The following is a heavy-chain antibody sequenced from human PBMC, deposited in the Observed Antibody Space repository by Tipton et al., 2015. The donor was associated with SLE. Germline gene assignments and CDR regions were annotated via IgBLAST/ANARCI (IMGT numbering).Heavy chain of an antibody. CDR3: ATAARGDNAASSS. J-gene: IGHJ5*02. CDR2: IREDGSQT. CDR1: GFPFSTYW. V-gene: IGHV3-7*01. Sequence: GSLRLSCAASGFPFSTYWMSWVRQAPGKGLEWLANIREDGSQTHYVDSVKGRFTISRDNAKNSLYLQMNSLRAEDTAVYYCATAARGDNAASSSWGQGTLVTVSS. D-gene: IGHD3-10*01.